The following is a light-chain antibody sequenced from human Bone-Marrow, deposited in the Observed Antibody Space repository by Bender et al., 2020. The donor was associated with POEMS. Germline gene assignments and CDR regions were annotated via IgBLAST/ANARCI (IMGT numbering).Light chain of an antibody. CDR2: EVT. V-gene: IGLV2-23*02. Sequence: QSALTQPASVSGSPGQSITISCTGTSADVGTYNLVSWYQQHPGKAPKLMIYEVTKRPSGVSDRFSGSKSGNTASLTISGLQPEDGADYHCCSYATTTTWAFGGGTKVTVL. CDR1: SADVGTYNL. CDR3: CSYATTTTWA. J-gene: IGLJ3*02.